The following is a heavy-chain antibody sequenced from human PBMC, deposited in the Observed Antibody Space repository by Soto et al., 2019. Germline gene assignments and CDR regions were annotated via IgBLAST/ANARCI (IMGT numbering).Heavy chain of an antibody. CDR3: SLSRSYAFDI. Sequence: ASVKVSCKASGYTFTSYGISWVRQAPGQGLEWMGWISAYNGSTSYAQKFQGRVTMTRDTSTSTVYMELSSLRSEDTAVYYCSLSRSYAFDIWGQGTMVTVSS. V-gene: IGHV1-18*01. CDR2: ISAYNGST. CDR1: GYTFTSYG. J-gene: IGHJ3*02. D-gene: IGHD6-13*01.